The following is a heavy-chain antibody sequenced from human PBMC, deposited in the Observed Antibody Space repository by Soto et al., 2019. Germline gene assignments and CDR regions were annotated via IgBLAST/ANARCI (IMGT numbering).Heavy chain of an antibody. CDR2: INAGNGNT. CDR1: GYTFTSYA. J-gene: IGHJ6*02. Sequence: ASVKVSCKASGYTFTSYAMHWVRQAPGQRLEWMGWINAGNGNTKYPQKFQGRVTITRDTSASTAYMELSSLRSEDTAVYYCARGWQLKRAYYYCGMDVWGQGTTVTVSS. D-gene: IGHD6-6*01. CDR3: ARGWQLKRAYYYCGMDV. V-gene: IGHV1-3*01.